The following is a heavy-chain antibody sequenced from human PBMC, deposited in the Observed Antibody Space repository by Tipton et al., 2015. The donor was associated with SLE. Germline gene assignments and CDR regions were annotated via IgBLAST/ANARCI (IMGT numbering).Heavy chain of an antibody. Sequence: QLVQSGAEVKKPGASVKVSCKASGYTFTGYYMHWVRQAPGQGLEWMGRINPNSGGTNYAQKFQGRVTMTRDTSISTAYMELSRLRSDDTAVYYCARRPPYQPRNEYFDLWGRGTLITVSS. D-gene: IGHD2-2*01. J-gene: IGHJ2*01. CDR1: GYTFTGYY. CDR3: ARRPPYQPRNEYFDL. CDR2: INPNSGGT. V-gene: IGHV1-2*06.